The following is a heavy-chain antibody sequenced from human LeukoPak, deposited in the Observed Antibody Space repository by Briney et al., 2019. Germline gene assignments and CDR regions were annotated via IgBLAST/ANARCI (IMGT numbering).Heavy chain of an antibody. CDR1: GGPISSYY. Sequence: SETLSLTCTVSGGPISSYYWGWIRQPPGKGLEWIGSIYYSGSTYYNPSLKSRVTISVDTSKNQFSLKLSSVTAADTAVYYCARERVKSVDYWGQGTLVTVSS. D-gene: IGHD3-3*01. CDR2: IYYSGST. V-gene: IGHV4-39*02. CDR3: ARERVKSVDY. J-gene: IGHJ4*02.